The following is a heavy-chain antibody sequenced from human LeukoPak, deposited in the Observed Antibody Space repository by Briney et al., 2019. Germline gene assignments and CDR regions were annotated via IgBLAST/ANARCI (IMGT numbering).Heavy chain of an antibody. CDR2: IYFSGAT. CDR3: ARVVTTFGVINYFDW. CDR1: GGSISSYY. D-gene: IGHD3-3*01. V-gene: IGHV4-59*01. J-gene: IGHJ4*02. Sequence: SETLSLTCTVSGGSISSYYWTWIRQPPGKGLEWVGYIYFSGATNYNPSLKSRVTISRDTSKNRVSLKLSSVTAADTAVYFCARVVTTFGVINYFDWWGQGTLVTVSS.